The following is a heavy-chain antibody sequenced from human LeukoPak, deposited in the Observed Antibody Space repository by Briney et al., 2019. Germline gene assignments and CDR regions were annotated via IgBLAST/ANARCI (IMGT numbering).Heavy chain of an antibody. Sequence: GGSLRLSCAASGFTFSSYWMSWVRQAPGQGLEWVANIKQDGSEKYYVDSVKGRFTISRDNAKNSLYLQMSSLRAEDTAVYYCARGSYYYDIPPGDAFDIWGQGTMVTVSS. D-gene: IGHD3-22*01. J-gene: IGHJ3*02. V-gene: IGHV3-7*01. CDR1: GFTFSSYW. CDR3: ARGSYYYDIPPGDAFDI. CDR2: IKQDGSEK.